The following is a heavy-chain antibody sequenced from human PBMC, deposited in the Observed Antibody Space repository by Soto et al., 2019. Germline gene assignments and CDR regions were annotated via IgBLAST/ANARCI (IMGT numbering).Heavy chain of an antibody. D-gene: IGHD6-19*01. J-gene: IGHJ4*02. CDR2: ISSSSSYI. CDR3: ARDLTSSGWYQPPFDY. CDR1: GFTFSSYS. Sequence: GGSLRLSCAASGFTFSSYSMNWVRQAPGKGLEWVSSISSSSSYIYYADSVKGRFTISRDNAKNSLYLQMNSLRAEDTAVYYCARDLTSSGWYQPPFDYWGQGTLVTVSS. V-gene: IGHV3-21*01.